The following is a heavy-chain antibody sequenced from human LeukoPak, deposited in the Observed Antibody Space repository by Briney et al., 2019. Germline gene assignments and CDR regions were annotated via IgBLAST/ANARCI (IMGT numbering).Heavy chain of an antibody. V-gene: IGHV3-30*02. CDR3: AKDPYGDYVGWFDP. J-gene: IGHJ5*02. CDR1: GFTFSSYG. CDR2: IRYDGSNK. Sequence: PGGSLRLSCAASGFTFSSYGMHWVRQAPGKGLEWVAFIRYDGSNKYYADSVKGRFTISRDNSKNTLYLQMNSLRAEDTAVYYCAKDPYGDYVGWFDPWGQGTLVTVSS. D-gene: IGHD4-17*01.